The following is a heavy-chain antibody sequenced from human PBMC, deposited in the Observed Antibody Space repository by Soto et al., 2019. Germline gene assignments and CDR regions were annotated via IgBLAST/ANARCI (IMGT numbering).Heavy chain of an antibody. CDR3: ARDRVESGYPEYFQH. J-gene: IGHJ1*01. CDR1: GFTVSSNY. CDR2: IYSGGST. V-gene: IGHV3-53*01. Sequence: EVQLVESGGGLIQPGGSLRLSCAASGFTVSSNYMSWVRQAPGKGLEWVSVIYSGGSTYYADSVKGRFTISRDNSKNTLYIQMKSLRAEDTAVYYCARDRVESGYPEYFQHWGQGTLVTVSS. D-gene: IGHD3-22*01.